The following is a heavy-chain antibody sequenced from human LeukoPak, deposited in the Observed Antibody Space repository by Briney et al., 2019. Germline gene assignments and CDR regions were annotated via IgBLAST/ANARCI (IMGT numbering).Heavy chain of an antibody. V-gene: IGHV3-48*04. CDR2: ISSSSSTI. CDR1: GFTFSSYS. Sequence: GGSLRLSCAASGFTFSSYSMNWVRQAPGKGLGWVSYISSSSSTIYYADPVKGRFTISRDNAKNSLYLQMNSLRAEDTAVYYCARDPRYYDFWSGSPDYWGQGTLVTVSS. D-gene: IGHD3-3*01. J-gene: IGHJ4*02. CDR3: ARDPRYYDFWSGSPDY.